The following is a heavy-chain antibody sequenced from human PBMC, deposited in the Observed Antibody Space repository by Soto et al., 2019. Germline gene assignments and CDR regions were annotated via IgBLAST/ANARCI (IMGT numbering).Heavy chain of an antibody. CDR1: GFSISSYY. J-gene: IGHJ5*02. D-gene: IGHD2-15*01. Sequence: SETLSLTCTFSGFSISSYYWSLIRQPPGKGLEWIGYMYYGGRTNYNPSLKSRVTISVDTPKMQVSLKLSSVTAADTAVYFCARGTPSPLIVRSSRGPWFDPWGQGTLVTVS. CDR3: ARGTPSPLIVRSSRGPWFDP. CDR2: MYYGGRT. V-gene: IGHV4-59*08.